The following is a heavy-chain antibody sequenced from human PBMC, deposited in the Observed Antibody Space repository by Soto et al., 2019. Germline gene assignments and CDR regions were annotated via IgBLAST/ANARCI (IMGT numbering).Heavy chain of an antibody. D-gene: IGHD3-9*01. J-gene: IGHJ5*02. Sequence: SETLYGNCRVSGASISSYYWTWIWQPPGGGLEWIGYMHHTQGTNDNPSLRGRVHMSIDTSMNQFSLRLTSVTAADTAVYYCARVPFVGYFDWLDPWGHGTLVTVSS. CDR2: MHHTQGT. CDR3: ARVPFVGYFDWLDP. V-gene: IGHV4-59*01. CDR1: GASISSYY.